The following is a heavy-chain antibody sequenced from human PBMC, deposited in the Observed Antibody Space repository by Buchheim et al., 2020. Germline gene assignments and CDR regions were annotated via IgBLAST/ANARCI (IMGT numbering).Heavy chain of an antibody. CDR3: ARVDACGGNCEYCYGMDV. CDR1: GFTFSSYG. D-gene: IGHD2-21*02. Sequence: QVQLVESGGGVVQPGRSLRLSCAASGFTFSSYGMHWVRQAPGKGLEWVAVIWYDGSNKYYADSVKGRFTISRDNSKNTLYLQMNSLRAEDTAVYYCARVDACGGNCEYCYGMDVWGKGTT. CDR2: IWYDGSNK. J-gene: IGHJ6*04. V-gene: IGHV3-33*01.